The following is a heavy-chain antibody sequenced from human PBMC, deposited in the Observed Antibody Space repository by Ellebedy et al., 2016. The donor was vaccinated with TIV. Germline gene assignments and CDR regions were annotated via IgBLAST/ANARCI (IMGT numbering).Heavy chain of an antibody. D-gene: IGHD6-13*01. CDR2: ISSNSYYI. V-gene: IGHV3-21*01. CDR3: ARGAMAAAGDDY. J-gene: IGHJ4*02. Sequence: GESLKISCAASGFTFSSYSMNWVRQAPGKGLGWVSSISSNSYYIYYADSVRGRFTISRDNAKKSRYLQMNSLRAEDTAVYYCARGAMAAAGDDYWGQGTLVTVSS. CDR1: GFTFSSYS.